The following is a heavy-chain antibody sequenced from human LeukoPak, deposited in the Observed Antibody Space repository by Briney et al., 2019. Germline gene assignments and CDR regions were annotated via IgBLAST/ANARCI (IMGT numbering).Heavy chain of an antibody. Sequence: ASVKVSCKASGGTFSSYAISWVRQAPGQGLEWMGGIIPIFGTANYAQKFQGRVTITADESTSTAYMELSSLRSEDTAVYYCARDGLTQQLVREINARNYYYYYYMDVWGKGTTVTISS. V-gene: IGHV1-69*13. J-gene: IGHJ6*03. CDR3: ARDGLTQQLVREINARNYYYYYYMDV. CDR1: GGTFSSYA. D-gene: IGHD6-13*01. CDR2: IIPIFGTA.